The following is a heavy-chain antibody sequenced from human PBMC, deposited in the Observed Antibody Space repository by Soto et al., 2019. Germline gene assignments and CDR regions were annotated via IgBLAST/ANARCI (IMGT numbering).Heavy chain of an antibody. Sequence: PGGSLRLSCAASGFTFSSYSISWVRQAPWKGLEWVSAISGSGVSTYYADSVKGRFTISRDNSKKTLYLQMNSLRAEDTAVYYCAKDLFWASPMAVDGTADYWVQWTLVTVCS. CDR1: GFTFSSYS. D-gene: IGHD6-19*01. J-gene: IGHJ4*02. CDR2: ISGSGVST. CDR3: AKDLFWASPMAVDGTADY. V-gene: IGHV3-23*01.